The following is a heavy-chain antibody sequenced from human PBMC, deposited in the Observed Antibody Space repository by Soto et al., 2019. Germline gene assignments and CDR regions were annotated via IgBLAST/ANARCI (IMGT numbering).Heavy chain of an antibody. J-gene: IGHJ4*02. CDR3: AKDFVVYGSGLTPDY. D-gene: IGHD3-10*01. CDR2: ISGSGGST. CDR1: GFTFSSYA. V-gene: IGHV3-23*01. Sequence: PGGSLRLSCAASGFTFSSYAMSWVRQAPGKGLEWVSAISGSGGSTYYADSVKGRFTSSRDNSKNTLYLQMNSLRAEDTAVYYCAKDFVVYGSGLTPDYWGQGTLVTVSS.